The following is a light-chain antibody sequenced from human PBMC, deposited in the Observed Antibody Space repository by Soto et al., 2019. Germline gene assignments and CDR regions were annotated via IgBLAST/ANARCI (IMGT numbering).Light chain of an antibody. V-gene: IGLV2-8*01. Sequence: SALTQPPSASGSPGQSVTVSCTGTSSDVGGYNSVSWYQQHPGKAPKLIIYEVSKRPSGVPDRFSASKSDNTASLTVSGLQAEDEAHYYCSSYAGSKNLVFGGGTQLTVL. CDR2: EVS. J-gene: IGLJ2*01. CDR1: SSDVGGYNS. CDR3: SSYAGSKNLV.